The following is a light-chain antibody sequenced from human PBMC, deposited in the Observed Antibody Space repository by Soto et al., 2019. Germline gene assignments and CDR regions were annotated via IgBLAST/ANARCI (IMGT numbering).Light chain of an antibody. CDR3: QQYNNWPPLT. V-gene: IGKV3-15*01. CDR2: GAS. Sequence: EIVMTQSPATLSVSPGESATLSCRASQSVSSNLAWYQQKPGQATRLLIYGASTRATGIPARFSGSGSGTEFTLTISSLQSEDFAVYYCQQYNNWPPLTFGQGTKGEIK. J-gene: IGKJ1*01. CDR1: QSVSSN.